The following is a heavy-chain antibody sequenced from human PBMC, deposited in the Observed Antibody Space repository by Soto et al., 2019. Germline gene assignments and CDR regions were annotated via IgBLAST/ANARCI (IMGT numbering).Heavy chain of an antibody. CDR3: ARETYSKDYYYGMDV. V-gene: IGHV1-69*13. Sequence: SVKVSCKASGGTFSSYAISWVRQAPGQGLEWMGGIIPIFGTANYAQKFQGRVTITADESTSTAYMELSSLRSEDTAVYYCARETYSKDYYYGMDVWGQGTTVTVSS. D-gene: IGHD4-4*01. CDR2: IIPIFGTA. J-gene: IGHJ6*02. CDR1: GGTFSSYA.